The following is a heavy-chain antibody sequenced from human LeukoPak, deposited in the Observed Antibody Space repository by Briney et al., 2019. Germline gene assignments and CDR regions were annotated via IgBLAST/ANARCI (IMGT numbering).Heavy chain of an antibody. Sequence: SETLSLNCTVSGDSINSSTYYWGWIRQPPGKGLEWIGSIYYSGSTYYNPSLKSRVTISVDTSKNQFSLKLSSVTAADTAVYFCARHSRYSSGILFAFDIRGQGTMVTVSS. D-gene: IGHD5-18*01. J-gene: IGHJ3*02. CDR1: GDSINSSTYY. CDR3: ARHSRYSSGILFAFDI. V-gene: IGHV4-39*01. CDR2: IYYSGST.